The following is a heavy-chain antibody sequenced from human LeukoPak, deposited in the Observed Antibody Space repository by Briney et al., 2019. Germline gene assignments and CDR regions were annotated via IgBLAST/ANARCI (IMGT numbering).Heavy chain of an antibody. CDR2: IASDGSST. J-gene: IGHJ4*02. CDR3: ARGRPRGNDY. D-gene: IGHD4-23*01. V-gene: IGHV3-74*01. Sequence: GGSLRLSCAASGFTFSSYWMNWVRHAPGMGLVWVSRIASDGSSTTYADSVKGRFSISRDNAKNTLYLQMNSLRVEDTAVYYCARGRPRGNDYWGQGTLVTVSS. CDR1: GFTFSSYW.